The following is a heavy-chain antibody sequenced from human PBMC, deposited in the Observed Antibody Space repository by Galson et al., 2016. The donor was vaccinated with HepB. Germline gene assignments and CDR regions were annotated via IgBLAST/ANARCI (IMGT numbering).Heavy chain of an antibody. CDR1: GFTFMSYT. CDR2: ISATGTTI. Sequence: SLRLSCAASGFTFMSYTMNWVRQAPGKGPEWISYISATGTTIDYADSVKGRFTISRDNAKNSLYLQMNSLRAEDTAVYYCARQSRAIFGEPNWFDPWGQGTLVTVSS. V-gene: IGHV3-48*01. J-gene: IGHJ5*02. D-gene: IGHD3-3*01. CDR3: ARQSRAIFGEPNWFDP.